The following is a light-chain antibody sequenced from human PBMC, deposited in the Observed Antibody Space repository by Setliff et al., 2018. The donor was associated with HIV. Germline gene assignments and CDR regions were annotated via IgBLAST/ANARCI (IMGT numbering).Light chain of an antibody. CDR3: STYALXXXXX. Sequence: QSVLTQPASVSGSPGQSITISCTGTSSDVGGYNYVSWYQQHPGKAPKLIIXXXRNRPSGVSNRFSGSKSGTTASLTIPGLQAEDEAVYYRSTYALXXXXXFGTGTKVTVL. V-gene: IGLV2-14*03. CDR2: XXR. CDR1: SSDVGGYNY. J-gene: IGLJ1*01.